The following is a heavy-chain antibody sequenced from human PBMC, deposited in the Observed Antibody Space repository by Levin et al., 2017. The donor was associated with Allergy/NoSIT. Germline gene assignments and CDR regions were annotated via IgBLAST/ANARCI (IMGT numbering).Heavy chain of an antibody. CDR3: ASRGCNTRCYSPREWSWFDP. V-gene: IGHV3-23*01. D-gene: IGHD2-2*01. CDR2: VSGSGGAT. Sequence: GESLKISCVASGFTFSAYAMAWVRQTPGKGLEWVSAVSGSGGATFYADSVRGRFTISRDNSQNTLYLQMNSLRAEDTAVYYCASRGCNTRCYSPREWSWFDPWGQGTMVTVSS. J-gene: IGHJ5*02. CDR1: GFTFSAYA.